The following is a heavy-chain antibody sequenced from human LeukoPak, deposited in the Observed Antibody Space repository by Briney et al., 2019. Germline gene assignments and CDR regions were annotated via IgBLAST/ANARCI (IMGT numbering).Heavy chain of an antibody. J-gene: IGHJ4*02. Sequence: SETLSLTCIVSGGSISSNSFYWGWIRQPLGKGLEWFGSIYYSGSTYYNPSLKSRVTISVDTSKNQFSLKLRSVTAADTAVYYCGHSGIYYLFDYWGQGSLVTVSS. CDR1: GGSISSNSFY. D-gene: IGHD1-26*01. CDR2: IYYSGST. CDR3: GHSGIYYLFDY. V-gene: IGHV4-39*01.